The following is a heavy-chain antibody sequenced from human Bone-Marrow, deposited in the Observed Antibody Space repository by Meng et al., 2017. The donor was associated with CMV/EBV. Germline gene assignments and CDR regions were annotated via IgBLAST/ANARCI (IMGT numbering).Heavy chain of an antibody. CDR3: TRDGGGPNDD. Sequence: ASVKVSCKSFGYTFTAYFVHWVRQAPGQVLEWMGWINLKSGDTNHAQKFRGRVTMTRDTSSDTAYMDLSSLQSDDTAVYHCTRDGGGPNDDWGQGTLVTVSS. D-gene: IGHD2-15*01. CDR2: INLKSGDT. V-gene: IGHV1-2*02. J-gene: IGHJ4*02. CDR1: GYTFTAYF.